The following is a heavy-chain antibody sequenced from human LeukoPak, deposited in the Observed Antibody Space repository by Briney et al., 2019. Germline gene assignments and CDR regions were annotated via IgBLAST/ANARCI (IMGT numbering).Heavy chain of an antibody. V-gene: IGHV3-23*01. CDR2: ISGSGGST. CDR3: ANGLEIGLYFDY. CDR1: GFTFSSYA. Sequence: GGSLRLSCAASGFTFSSYAMSWVRQAPGKGLEWVSAISGSGGSTYYAGSVKGRFTISRDNSKNTLYLQMNSLRAEDTAVYYCANGLEIGLYFDYWGQGTLVTVSS. D-gene: IGHD6-19*01. J-gene: IGHJ4*02.